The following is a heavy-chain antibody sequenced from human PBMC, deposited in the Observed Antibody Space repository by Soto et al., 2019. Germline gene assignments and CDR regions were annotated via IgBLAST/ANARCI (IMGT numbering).Heavy chain of an antibody. J-gene: IGHJ4*02. CDR1: GFPFTSSA. V-gene: IGHV1-58*01. D-gene: IGHD1-7*01. CDR2: IVVGSGNT. CDR3: VGNWNYGDFDY. Sequence: SVKVCFKASGFPFTSSALQWVRQARGQRLEWIGWIVVGSGNTNYAQKFQERVTITRDMSTSTAYMELSSLRSEDTAVYYCVGNWNYGDFDYWGQGTMVTVSS.